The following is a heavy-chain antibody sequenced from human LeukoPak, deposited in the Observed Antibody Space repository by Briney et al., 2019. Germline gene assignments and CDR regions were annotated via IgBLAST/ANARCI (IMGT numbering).Heavy chain of an antibody. V-gene: IGHV4-4*07. CDR3: ARPQSGLGWFDP. CDR1: DGSISHYY. Sequence: SETLSLTCTVSDGSISHYYWSWIRLPPGKGLEWIGRIYSTGITTYNPSLKGRVTMSVDTSKNQFSLKLSSVTAADTAVYYCARPQSGLGWFDPWGQGILVTVSS. CDR2: IYSTGIT. J-gene: IGHJ5*02.